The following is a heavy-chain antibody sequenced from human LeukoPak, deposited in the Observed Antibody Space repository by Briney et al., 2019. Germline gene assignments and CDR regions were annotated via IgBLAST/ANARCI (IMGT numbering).Heavy chain of an antibody. D-gene: IGHD2/OR15-2a*01. Sequence: GASVKVSCKVSGNTFTDLSMNWVRQAPGKGLEWMGGFDPEDVETIYAQKFQGRVTMTEDTSTETAYMELTSLRPEDTAVYYCATDFYRRRQFDYWGQGTLVTVSS. CDR2: FDPEDVET. CDR1: GNTFTDLS. V-gene: IGHV1-24*01. J-gene: IGHJ4*02. CDR3: ATDFYRRRQFDY.